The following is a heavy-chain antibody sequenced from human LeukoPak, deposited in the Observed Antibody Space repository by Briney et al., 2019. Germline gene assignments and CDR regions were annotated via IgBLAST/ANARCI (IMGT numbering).Heavy chain of an antibody. V-gene: IGHV3-30*18. CDR2: ISYDGSNK. CDR3: AKFPIVVVITGAFDI. Sequence: GGSLRLSCAASGFTFSSYGMHWVRQAPGKGLEWVAVISYDGSNKYYADSVKGRFTISRDNSKNTLYLQMNSLRAEDTAVYYCAKFPIVVVITGAFDIWGQGTMVTVSS. D-gene: IGHD3-22*01. CDR1: GFTFSSYG. J-gene: IGHJ3*02.